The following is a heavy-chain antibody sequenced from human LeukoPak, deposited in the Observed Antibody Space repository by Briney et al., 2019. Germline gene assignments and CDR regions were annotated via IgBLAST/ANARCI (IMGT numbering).Heavy chain of an antibody. D-gene: IGHD6-13*01. CDR1: GFTFSSYW. V-gene: IGHV3-7*04. CDR2: IKQDGSEK. CDR3: ARDLIAAAGLYYYYYGMDV. Sequence: PGGSLRLSCAASGFTFSSYWMSWVRQAPGKGLEWVANIKQDGSEKYYVDSVKGRFTISRDNAKNSLYLQMNSLRAEDTAVYYCARDLIAAAGLYYYYYGMDVWGQGTTVTVSS. J-gene: IGHJ6*02.